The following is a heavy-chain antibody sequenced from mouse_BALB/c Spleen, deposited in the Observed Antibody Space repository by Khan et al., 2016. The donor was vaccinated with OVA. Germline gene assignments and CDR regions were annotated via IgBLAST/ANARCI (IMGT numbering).Heavy chain of an antibody. D-gene: IGHD1-1*01. Sequence: QVQLKQSGPGLVAPSQSLSITCTVSGFSLTSYGVGWVRQPPGKGLEWLGVIWGDGSTNYYSALISRLNINKDNSRSQVSLKLNSLQTDDTATYYCALYYYGRAWFAYWGQGTLVTVSA. CDR2: IWGDGST. CDR1: GFSLTSYG. J-gene: IGHJ3*01. CDR3: ALYYYGRAWFAY. V-gene: IGHV2-3*01.